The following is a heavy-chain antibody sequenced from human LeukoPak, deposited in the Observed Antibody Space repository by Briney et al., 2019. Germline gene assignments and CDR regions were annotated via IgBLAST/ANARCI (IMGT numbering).Heavy chain of an antibody. CDR2: IYHSGRT. V-gene: IGHV4-38-2*02. D-gene: IGHD3-10*01. Sequence: PSETLSLTCTVSGYSISSGYYWGWIRQPPGKGLEWIGSIYHSGRTFYNPSLKSRVTISVDKSKNQFSLKLSSVTAADTAVYYCARGSSGSGRLGYMDVWGKGTTVTVSS. CDR3: ARGSSGSGRLGYMDV. J-gene: IGHJ6*03. CDR1: GYSISSGYY.